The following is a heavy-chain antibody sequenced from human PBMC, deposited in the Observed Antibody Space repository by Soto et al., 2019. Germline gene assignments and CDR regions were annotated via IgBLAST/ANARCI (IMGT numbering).Heavy chain of an antibody. Sequence: PGGSLRLSCAASGFTFDDYAMHWVRQAPGKGLEWVSGISWNSGSIGYADSVKGRFTISRDNAKNSLYLQMNSLRAEDTALYYCAKDSSNGGFDYWGQGTLVTVSS. V-gene: IGHV3-9*01. J-gene: IGHJ4*02. D-gene: IGHD2-2*01. CDR2: ISWNSGSI. CDR1: GFTFDDYA. CDR3: AKDSSNGGFDY.